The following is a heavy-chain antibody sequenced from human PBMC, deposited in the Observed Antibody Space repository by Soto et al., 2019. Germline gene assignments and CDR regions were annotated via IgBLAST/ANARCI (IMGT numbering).Heavy chain of an antibody. CDR3: ARDRLGYCSGGSCYGDAFDI. J-gene: IGHJ3*02. V-gene: IGHV1-2*04. CDR1: GYTFTGYY. CDR2: INPNSGGT. Sequence: ASVKVSCKASGYTFTGYYMHWVRQAPGQGLEWIGWINPNSGGTNYAQKFQGWVTMTRDTSISTAYMELSRLRSDDTAVYYCARDRLGYCSGGSCYGDAFDIWGQGTMVTVSS. D-gene: IGHD2-15*01.